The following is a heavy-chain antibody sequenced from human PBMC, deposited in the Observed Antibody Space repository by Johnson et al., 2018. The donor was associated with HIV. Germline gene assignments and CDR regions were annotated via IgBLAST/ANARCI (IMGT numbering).Heavy chain of an antibody. D-gene: IGHD3-9*01. CDR3: ARDPYYDFLTGPRDAFDI. CDR2: ISSSGSTI. CDR1: GFTFSDYY. V-gene: IGHV3-11*04. J-gene: IGHJ3*02. Sequence: VQLVESGGGLVKPGGSLRLSCAASGFTFSDYYMSWIRQAPGKGLEWVSYISSSGSTIYYADSVKGRFTISRDNAKNSLYLQMNSLRAEDTAVYYCARDPYYDFLTGPRDAFDIWGQGTMVTVSS.